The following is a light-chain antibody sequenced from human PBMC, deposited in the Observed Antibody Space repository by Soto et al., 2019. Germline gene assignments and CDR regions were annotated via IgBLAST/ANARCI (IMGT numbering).Light chain of an antibody. V-gene: IGLV2-14*01. CDR2: DVN. CDR3: CSYTSRNILYV. CDR1: SSDVGGYNY. J-gene: IGLJ1*01. Sequence: QPVLTQPASVSGSPGQSITISCTGTSSDVGGYNYVSWYQQLPGKAPKLMIYDVNNRPSGVSNRFSGSKSGNTASLTISGLQAEDEADYYCCSYTSRNILYVFGTGTKVTVL.